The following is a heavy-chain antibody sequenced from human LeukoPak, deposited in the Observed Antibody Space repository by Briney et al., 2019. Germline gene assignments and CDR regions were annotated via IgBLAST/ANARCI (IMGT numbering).Heavy chain of an antibody. CDR3: ARDAEVGTLFGVLSRYNWFDP. CDR1: GVSFSYFW. J-gene: IGHJ5*02. CDR2: IKHDGNEK. D-gene: IGHD3-3*01. Sequence: GGTLRLSCAASGVSFSYFWMSWGRQAPGTGLEWVANIKHDGNEKYYVDSVKGRFTISRDNTKKSLYLQMNNLRAEDTAVYYCARDAEVGTLFGVLSRYNWFDPWGQGTLVTVSS. V-gene: IGHV3-7*01.